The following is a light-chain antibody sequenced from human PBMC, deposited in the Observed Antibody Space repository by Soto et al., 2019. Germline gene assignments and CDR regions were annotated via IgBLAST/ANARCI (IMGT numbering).Light chain of an antibody. Sequence: DIQLTQSPSFLSASVGDRVTLTCRASQGISSYLAWYQLKPGKAPNLLIYAASTLQTGVPSRFRGSGSGTQFTLTISSLQPEDFATYYCQQLNNYPLTFGGGTKVEIK. CDR3: QQLNNYPLT. J-gene: IGKJ4*01. CDR2: AAS. CDR1: QGISSY. V-gene: IGKV1-9*01.